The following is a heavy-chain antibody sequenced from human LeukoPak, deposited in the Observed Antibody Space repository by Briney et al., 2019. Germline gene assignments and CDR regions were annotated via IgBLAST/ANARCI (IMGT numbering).Heavy chain of an antibody. Sequence: ASVKVSCKASAYTFTDYYVHWVRQAPGQGLEWMGGIIPIFGTANYAQKFQGRVTITADESTSTAYMELSSLRSEDTAVYYCARECGGDCYSTLYDYRGQGTLVTVSS. D-gene: IGHD2-21*02. V-gene: IGHV1-69*13. CDR2: IIPIFGTA. CDR3: ARECGGDCYSTLYDY. J-gene: IGHJ4*02. CDR1: AYTFTDYY.